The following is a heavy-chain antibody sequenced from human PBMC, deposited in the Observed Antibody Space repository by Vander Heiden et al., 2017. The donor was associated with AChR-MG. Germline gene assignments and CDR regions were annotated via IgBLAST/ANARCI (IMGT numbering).Heavy chain of an antibody. CDR3: AKAAVDCSGGSCYENWFDP. J-gene: IGHJ5*02. D-gene: IGHD2-15*01. V-gene: IGHV3-30*18. Sequence: QVQLVESGGGVGQPGRALRLSCAASGFTFSSYGLHWVRQAPGKGLEWLAVISYDGSNKYYADSVKGRFTISRDNSKNTLYLQMNSLRAEDTAVYYCAKAAVDCSGGSCYENWFDPWGQGTLVTVSS. CDR1: GFTFSSYG. CDR2: ISYDGSNK.